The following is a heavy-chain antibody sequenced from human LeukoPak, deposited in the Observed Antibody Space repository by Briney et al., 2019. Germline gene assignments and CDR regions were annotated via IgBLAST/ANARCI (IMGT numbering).Heavy chain of an antibody. CDR2: MNSNSGNT. CDR3: ARDYFSKGVVIMAY. V-gene: IGHV1-8*01. CDR1: GYTFTSYD. D-gene: IGHD3-3*01. Sequence: GASVKVSCKASGYTFTSYDINWVRQATGQGLEWMGWMNSNSGNTGYAQKFQGRVTMTRNTSISTAYMELSSLRSGDTAVYYCARDYFSKGVVIMAYWGQGTLVTVSS. J-gene: IGHJ4*02.